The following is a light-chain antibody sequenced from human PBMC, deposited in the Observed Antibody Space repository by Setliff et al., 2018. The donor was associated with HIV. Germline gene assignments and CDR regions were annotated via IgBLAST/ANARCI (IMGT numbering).Light chain of an antibody. V-gene: IGLV2-14*01. CDR3: SSYTSSGTLFA. CDR2: EVS. J-gene: IGLJ1*01. CDR1: NSDIGGYDY. Sequence: QSALTQPASVSGSPGQSITISCTGTNSDIGGYDYVYWYQQQPGKAPKLMIYEVSGRPSGVSYRFSGSKSGTTASLTISGLQTEDEADYFCSSYTSSGTLFAFGTGTKVTVL.